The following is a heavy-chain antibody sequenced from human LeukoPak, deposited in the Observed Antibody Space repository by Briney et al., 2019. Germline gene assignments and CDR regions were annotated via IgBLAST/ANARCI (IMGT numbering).Heavy chain of an antibody. CDR3: AGGWDFGDY. J-gene: IGHJ4*02. D-gene: IGHD1-26*01. CDR2: ISSDGSNK. Sequence: PGRSLRLSCAASGFTFSSYGMHWVRQAPGKGLEWVALISSDGSNKYYADPVKGRFTISRDNSKNTLYLQMDSLRTEDTALYYCAGGWDFGDYWGQGTLVTVSS. CDR1: GFTFSSYG. V-gene: IGHV3-30*03.